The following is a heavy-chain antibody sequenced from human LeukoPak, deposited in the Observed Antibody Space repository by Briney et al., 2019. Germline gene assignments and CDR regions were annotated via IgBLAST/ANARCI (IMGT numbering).Heavy chain of an antibody. D-gene: IGHD2-2*01. CDR2: IYYSGST. V-gene: IGHV4-59*01. J-gene: IGHJ5*02. CDR1: GGSISSYY. Sequence: SETLSLTCTVSGGSISSYYWSWIRQPPGKGLEWIGYIYYSGSTNYNPSLKSRVTISVDTSKNQFSRKLSSVPAADPAVYYCARSRLWYQLPSDNWFDPWGQGTLVTVSS. CDR3: ARSRLWYQLPSDNWFDP.